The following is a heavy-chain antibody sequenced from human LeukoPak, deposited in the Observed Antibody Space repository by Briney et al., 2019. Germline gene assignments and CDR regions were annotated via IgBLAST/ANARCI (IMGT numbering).Heavy chain of an antibody. CDR2: ISGSGGST. V-gene: IGHV3-23*01. J-gene: IGHJ4*02. CDR1: GFTFSSYA. CDR3: AKDGTGYDILTGYYDY. D-gene: IGHD3-9*01. Sequence: GGSLRLSCAASGFTFSSYAMSWVRQAPGKGLEWVSAISGSGGSTYYADSVEGRFTISRDNSKNTLYLQMNSLRAEDTAVYYCAKDGTGYDILTGYYDYWGQGTLVTVSS.